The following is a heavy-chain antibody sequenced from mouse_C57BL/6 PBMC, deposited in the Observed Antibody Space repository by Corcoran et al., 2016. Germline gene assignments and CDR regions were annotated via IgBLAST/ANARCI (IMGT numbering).Heavy chain of an antibody. CDR1: GYTFTDYY. V-gene: IGHV1-26*01. CDR2: INPNNGGT. Sequence: EVQLQQSGPELVKPGASVKISCKASGYTFTDYYMNWVKQSHGKSLEWIGDINPNNGGTSYNQKFKGKATLTVDKSSSTAYMELRSLTSEDSAVYYCAVYGNYAYFDVWGTVTTVTVSS. D-gene: IGHD2-1*01. J-gene: IGHJ1*03. CDR3: AVYGNYAYFDV.